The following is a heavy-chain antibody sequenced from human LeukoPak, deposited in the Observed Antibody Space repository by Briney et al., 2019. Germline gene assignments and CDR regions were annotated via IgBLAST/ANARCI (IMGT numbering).Heavy chain of an antibody. Sequence: SVKVSCKASGGTFSSYAISWVRQAPGQGLEWMGGIIPIFGTANYAQKFQGRVTITEDESTSTAYMELSSLRSEDTAVYYCARAEGYCSSTSCYKLDYWGQGTLVTVSS. CDR1: GGTFSSYA. D-gene: IGHD2-2*02. CDR2: IIPIFGTA. CDR3: ARAEGYCSSTSCYKLDY. V-gene: IGHV1-69*01. J-gene: IGHJ4*02.